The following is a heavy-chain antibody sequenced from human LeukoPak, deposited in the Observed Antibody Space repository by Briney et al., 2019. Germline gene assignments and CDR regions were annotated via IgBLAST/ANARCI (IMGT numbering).Heavy chain of an antibody. V-gene: IGHV3-23*01. CDR2: ISGSGGST. Sequence: PGGSLRLSCTASGFTFSNYDMNWVRQAPGKGLEWVSAISGSGGSTYYADSVKGRFTISRDNSKNTLYLQMNSLRAEDTAVYYCAKGPFGVVITYFDYWGQGTLVTVSS. J-gene: IGHJ4*02. CDR1: GFTFSNYD. CDR3: AKGPFGVVITYFDY. D-gene: IGHD3-3*01.